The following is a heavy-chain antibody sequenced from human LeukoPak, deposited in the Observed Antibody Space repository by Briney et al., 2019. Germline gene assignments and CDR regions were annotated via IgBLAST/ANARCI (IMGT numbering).Heavy chain of an antibody. Sequence: PGGSLRLSCAASGFTFSSYAMSWVRQAPGKGLEWASAISGSGGSTYYADSVKGRFTISRDNSKNTLYLQMNSLRAEDTAVYYCAKDGSSGYDFWSGYPPGYYYMDVWGKGTTVTVSS. CDR2: ISGSGGST. CDR1: GFTFSSYA. V-gene: IGHV3-23*01. CDR3: AKDGSSGYDFWSGYPPGYYYMDV. J-gene: IGHJ6*03. D-gene: IGHD3-3*01.